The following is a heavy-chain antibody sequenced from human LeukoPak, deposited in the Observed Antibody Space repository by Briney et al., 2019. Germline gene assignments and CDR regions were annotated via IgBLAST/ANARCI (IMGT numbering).Heavy chain of an antibody. Sequence: GWSLRLSCAASGFTFSNYGMYWVRQPPGNGLEWLAIMCYDGSIKYYPDSAKGRSIFSRDNSKNTVFLQMNSLRAEDTAVYYCARGRDGYNYYYYDYMDVWGKGTTVTVSS. J-gene: IGHJ6*03. CDR3: ARGRDGYNYYYYDYMDV. D-gene: IGHD5-24*01. CDR2: MCYDGSIK. CDR1: GFTFSNYG. V-gene: IGHV3-33*02.